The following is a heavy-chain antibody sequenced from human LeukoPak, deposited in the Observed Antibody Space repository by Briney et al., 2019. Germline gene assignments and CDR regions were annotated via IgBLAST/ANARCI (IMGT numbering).Heavy chain of an antibody. CDR2: IYYSGST. Sequence: SETLSLTCTVSGGSISSSSYYWGWIRQPPGKGLEWIGSIYYSGSTYYNPSLKSRVTISVDTSKNQFSLKLSSVTAADTAVYYCARHLSSSWYFDYLGQGTLVTVSS. CDR1: GGSISSSSYY. D-gene: IGHD6-13*01. J-gene: IGHJ4*02. V-gene: IGHV4-39*01. CDR3: ARHLSSSWYFDY.